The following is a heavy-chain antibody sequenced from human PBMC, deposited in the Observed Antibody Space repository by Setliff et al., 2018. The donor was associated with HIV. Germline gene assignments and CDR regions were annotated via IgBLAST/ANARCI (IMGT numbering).Heavy chain of an antibody. D-gene: IGHD3-16*02. J-gene: IGHJ5*02. CDR1: GYTFTDYY. V-gene: IGHV1-8*02. Sequence: GASVKVSCKASGYTFTDYYLNWVRQAPGQGLEWMGWMNPNSGNTGYAQKFQGRVTMTRNTSISTAYMELSSLRSEDTAVYYCARGLITYYDYVWGSYRSPHDFPNWFDPWGQGTLVTVSS. CDR2: MNPNSGNT. CDR3: ARGLITYYDYVWGSYRSPHDFPNWFDP.